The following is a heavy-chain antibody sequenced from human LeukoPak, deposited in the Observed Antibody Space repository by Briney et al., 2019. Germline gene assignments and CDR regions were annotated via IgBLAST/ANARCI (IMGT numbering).Heavy chain of an antibody. CDR3: YICSSTSCYRY. J-gene: IGHJ4*02. Sequence: SETLSLTCTVSGGSISSSSYYWGWIRQPPGKGLEWIGSIHDSGSTYYNPSLKSRVTISVDTSKNQFSLKLSSVTAADTAVYYCYICSSTSCYRYWGQGTLVTVSS. D-gene: IGHD2-2*01. CDR2: IHDSGST. V-gene: IGHV4-39*01. CDR1: GGSISSSSYY.